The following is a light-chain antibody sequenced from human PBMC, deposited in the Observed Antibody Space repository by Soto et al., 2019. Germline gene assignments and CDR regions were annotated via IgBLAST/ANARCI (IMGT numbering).Light chain of an antibody. CDR1: QSISSW. CDR3: QQNHIVPPWT. V-gene: IGKV1-5*01. CDR2: DAS. J-gene: IGKJ1*01. Sequence: DIQMTQSPSTLSASVGDRVTITCRASQSISSWLAWYQQKPGKAPKLLIYDASSLESGVPSRFSGSGPGTEFTLTISSLQPDDFATYYCQQNHIVPPWTFGQGTKV.